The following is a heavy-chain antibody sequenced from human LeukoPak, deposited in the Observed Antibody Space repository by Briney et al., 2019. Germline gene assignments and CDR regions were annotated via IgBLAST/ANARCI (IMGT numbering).Heavy chain of an antibody. D-gene: IGHD2-15*01. Sequence: GASVKVSCKASGYTFTGDYMHWVRQAPGQGLEWMGWINPNSGGTNYAQKFQGRVTMTRDTSISTAYMELSRLRSDDTAVYYCARVFMVAANPDYWGQGNLVTVSS. J-gene: IGHJ4*02. V-gene: IGHV1-2*02. CDR1: GYTFTGDY. CDR2: INPNSGGT. CDR3: ARVFMVAANPDY.